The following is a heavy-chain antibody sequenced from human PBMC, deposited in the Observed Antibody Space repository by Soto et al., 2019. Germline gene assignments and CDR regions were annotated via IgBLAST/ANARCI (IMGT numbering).Heavy chain of an antibody. J-gene: IGHJ4*02. V-gene: IGHV4-30-2*01. D-gene: IGHD2-2*02. CDR2: IYHSGST. CDR1: GGSISSGGYS. Sequence: SETLSLTCAVSGGSISSGGYSWSWIRHPPGKGLEWIGYIYHSGSTYYNPSLKSRVTISVDRSKNQFSLKLSSVTTAGTAVYYCARGGGYCISTSCYTGMNYFDYWGQGTLVTVSS. CDR3: ARGGGYCISTSCYTGMNYFDY.